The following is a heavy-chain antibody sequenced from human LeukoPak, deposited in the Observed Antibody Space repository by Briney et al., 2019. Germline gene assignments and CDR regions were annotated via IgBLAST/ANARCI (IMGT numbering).Heavy chain of an antibody. CDR2: IIPIFGTA. V-gene: IGHV1-69*13. D-gene: IGHD3-9*01. J-gene: IGHJ6*04. Sequence: ASVKVSCEASGGTFSSYAISWVRQAPGQGLEWMGGIIPIFGTANYAQKFQGRVTITADESTSTAYMELSSLRSEDTAVYYCARAGYYDILTGLLYYYGMDVWGKGTTVTVSS. CDR3: ARAGYYDILTGLLYYYGMDV. CDR1: GGTFSSYA.